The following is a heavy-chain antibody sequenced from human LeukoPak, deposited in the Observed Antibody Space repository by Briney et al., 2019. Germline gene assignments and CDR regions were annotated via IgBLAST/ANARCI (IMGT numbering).Heavy chain of an antibody. CDR1: GFTFSNFW. J-gene: IGHJ4*02. CDR3: TRAEDRNRITIFGVVIGPAGKVDY. CDR2: IRSKAYGGTT. D-gene: IGHD3-3*01. Sequence: GGSLRLSCVASGFTFSNFWMTWVRQAPGKGLEWVGFIRSKAYGGTTEYAASVKGRFTISRDDSKSIAYLQMNSLKTEDTAVYYCTRAEDRNRITIFGVVIGPAGKVDYWGQGTLVTVSS. V-gene: IGHV3-49*04.